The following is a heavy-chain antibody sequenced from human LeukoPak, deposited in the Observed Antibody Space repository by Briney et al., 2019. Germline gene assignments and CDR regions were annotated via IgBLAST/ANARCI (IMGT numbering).Heavy chain of an antibody. CDR2: IKQDGSEK. D-gene: IGHD6-19*01. J-gene: IGHJ6*03. CDR1: GFSFSTYE. Sequence: GGSLRLSCAASGFSFSTYEFHWVRHAPGKGLEWVANIKQDGSEKYYVDSVKGRFTISRDNAKNSLYLQMNSLRAEDTAVYYCARSAVAGTARYYYYMDVWGKGTTVTVSS. V-gene: IGHV3-7*01. CDR3: ARSAVAGTARYYYYMDV.